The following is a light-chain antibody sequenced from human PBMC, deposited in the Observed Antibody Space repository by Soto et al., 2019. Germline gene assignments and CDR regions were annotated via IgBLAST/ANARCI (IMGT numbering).Light chain of an antibody. J-gene: IGLJ2*01. CDR2: GNN. CDR3: QSYDSSLSAVV. CDR1: SSNIGAGFD. V-gene: IGLV1-40*01. Sequence: QSALTQPPSVSGAPGQRVTISCTGSSSNIGAGFDVHWYQHLPGTAPKLLIYGNNNRPSGVPDRISGSKSGTSASLAITGLQAEDEADYYCQSYDSSLSAVVFGGGTKVTVL.